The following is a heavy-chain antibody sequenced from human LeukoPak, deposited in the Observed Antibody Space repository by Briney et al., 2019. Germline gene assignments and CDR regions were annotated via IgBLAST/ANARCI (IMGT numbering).Heavy chain of an antibody. Sequence: GGSLRLSCAASGFTFSSYAMHWVRQAPGKGLEWVAVISYDGSNKYYADSVKGRFTISRDNSKNTLYLQMNSLRAEDTAVYYCARDPLRYCSSTSCLYNWFDPWGQGTLVTVSS. CDR3: ARDPLRYCSSTSCLYNWFDP. J-gene: IGHJ5*02. CDR1: GFTFSSYA. V-gene: IGHV3-30*01. CDR2: ISYDGSNK. D-gene: IGHD2-2*01.